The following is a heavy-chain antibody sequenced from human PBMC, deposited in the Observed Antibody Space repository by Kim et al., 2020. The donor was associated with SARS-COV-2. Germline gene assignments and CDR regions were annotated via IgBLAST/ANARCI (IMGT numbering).Heavy chain of an antibody. CDR1: GSPMTTSAW. J-gene: IGHJ3*01. CDR3: TATGRGAFDV. V-gene: IGHV4-4*02. CDR2: MYYDGTA. Sequence: SETLSLTCAVSGSPMTTSAWWAWVRQAPGKGLEWIGDMYYDGTATYNPSLKARVNIEVDQVKNEFSLSMTSVAAADTAVYYCTATGRGAFDVWGPGTRVTVSS.